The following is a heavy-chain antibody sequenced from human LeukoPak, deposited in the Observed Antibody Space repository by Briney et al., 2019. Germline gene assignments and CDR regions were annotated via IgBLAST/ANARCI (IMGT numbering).Heavy chain of an antibody. Sequence: EVFSYISSSSSTIYYADSVKGRFTISRDNAKNSLYLQMNSLRAEDTAVYYCARDRNDFIDYWGQGTLVTVSS. V-gene: IGHV3-48*03. CDR3: ARDRNDFIDY. D-gene: IGHD3/OR15-3a*01. J-gene: IGHJ4*01. CDR2: ISSSSSTI.